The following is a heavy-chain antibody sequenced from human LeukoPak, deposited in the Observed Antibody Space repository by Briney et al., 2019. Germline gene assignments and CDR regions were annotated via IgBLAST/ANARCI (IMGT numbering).Heavy chain of an antibody. CDR2: IYPTGST. D-gene: IGHD6-13*01. CDR1: GGSISSSNW. Sequence: SETLSLTCTVSGGSISSSNWWSWVRQPPGKGLEWIGEIYPTGSTYYNPSLKSRVTISVDTSKNQFSLKVSSVSAADTAVYYCARAYSSSWYWNWFDPWGQGTLVTVSS. CDR3: ARAYSSSWYWNWFDP. J-gene: IGHJ5*02. V-gene: IGHV4-4*02.